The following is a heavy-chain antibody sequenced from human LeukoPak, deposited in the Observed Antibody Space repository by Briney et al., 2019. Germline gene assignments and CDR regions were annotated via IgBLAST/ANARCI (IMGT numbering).Heavy chain of an antibody. J-gene: IGHJ3*02. CDR3: ARDDVVMGAFDI. CDR1: GGSISSYY. V-gene: IGHV4-59*01. Sequence: SETLSLTCTVSGGSISSYYWSWIRQPPGKGLEWIGYIYCSGSTNYNPSLKSRVTISVDTSKNQFSLKLSSVTAADTAVYYCARDDVVMGAFDIWGQGTMVTVSS. D-gene: IGHD4-23*01. CDR2: IYCSGST.